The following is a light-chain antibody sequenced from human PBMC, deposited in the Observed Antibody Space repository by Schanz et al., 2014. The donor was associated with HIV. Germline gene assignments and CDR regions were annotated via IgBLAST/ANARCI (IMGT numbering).Light chain of an antibody. J-gene: IGLJ2*01. Sequence: QSALTQPPSASGSPGQSVTISCTGTSSDVGGYNYISWYQQHPGGAPKLVIYDVSIRPSGVSDRFSGSKSGNTASLTISGLQAEDEADYYCASCVAYNTCVFGGGTKLTVL. CDR2: DVS. CDR3: ASCVAYNTCV. V-gene: IGLV2-8*01. CDR1: SSDVGGYNY.